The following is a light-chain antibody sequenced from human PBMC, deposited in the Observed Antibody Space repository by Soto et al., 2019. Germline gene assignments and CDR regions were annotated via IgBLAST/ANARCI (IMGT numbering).Light chain of an antibody. Sequence: QSALTQSASVSGSPGQSITISCTGTSSDVGGYNYVSWFQQHPGKAPKLMIYAVSNRPSGVSNRFSGSKSGNTASLTISGLQAEDEDDYYCSSYTSSSTLVVFGGGTKLTVL. CDR3: SSYTSSSTLVV. V-gene: IGLV2-14*01. CDR2: AVS. CDR1: SSDVGGYNY. J-gene: IGLJ2*01.